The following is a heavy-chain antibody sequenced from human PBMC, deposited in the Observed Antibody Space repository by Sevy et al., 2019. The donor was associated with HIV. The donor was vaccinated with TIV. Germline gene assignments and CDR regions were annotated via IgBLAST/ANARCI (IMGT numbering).Heavy chain of an antibody. D-gene: IGHD6-13*01. CDR3: TTASWSQEDYYNY. Sequence: GGSLRLSCAASGFTFSNAWMSWVRQAPGKGLEWVGRIKGKIYGGTIDYAEPVQGRFSISRDDSKNTLYLQMNSLKTEDTAVYYCTTASWSQEDYYNYWGQGTLVTVSS. CDR2: IKGKIYGGTI. V-gene: IGHV3-15*01. CDR1: GFTFSNAW. J-gene: IGHJ4*02.